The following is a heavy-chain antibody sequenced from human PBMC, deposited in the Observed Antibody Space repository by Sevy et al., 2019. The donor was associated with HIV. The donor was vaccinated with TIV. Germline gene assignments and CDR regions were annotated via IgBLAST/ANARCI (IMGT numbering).Heavy chain of an antibody. CDR3: ARDHVKDGDLGDYYYFAMDV. J-gene: IGHJ6*02. D-gene: IGHD4-17*01. Sequence: GGSPRLSCAASGFTLSDYYMSWIRQAPGKGLEWVSYISGSDNTKYYADSVKGRFTISRDNAKNSLYLQMNSLRAEDTAVYYCARDHVKDGDLGDYYYFAMDVWGQGTTVTVSS. CDR1: GFTLSDYY. V-gene: IGHV3-11*01. CDR2: ISGSDNTK.